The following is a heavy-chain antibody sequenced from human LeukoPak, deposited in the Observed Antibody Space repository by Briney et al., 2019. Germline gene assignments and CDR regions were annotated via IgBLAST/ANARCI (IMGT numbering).Heavy chain of an antibody. CDR2: INHSGST. Sequence: KPSETLSLTCAVYGGSFSGYYWSWIRQPPGKGLEWIGEINHSGSTNYNPSLKSRVTISVDTSKNQFSLKLSSVTAADTAVYYCARGLRSSYYYDSSGHYFDYWGQGTLVTVSS. J-gene: IGHJ4*02. CDR3: ARGLRSSYYYDSSGHYFDY. D-gene: IGHD3-22*01. V-gene: IGHV4-34*01. CDR1: GGSFSGYY.